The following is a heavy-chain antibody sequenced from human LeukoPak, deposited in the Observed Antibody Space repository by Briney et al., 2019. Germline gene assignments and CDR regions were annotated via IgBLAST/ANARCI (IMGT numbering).Heavy chain of an antibody. D-gene: IGHD3-22*01. Sequence: SETLSLTCTVSGGSISSYYWSWIRQPPGKGLEWIGYIYTGGSTNYNPSLKSRVTISVDTSKNQFSLKLSSVTAADTAVYYCARWASGYYAFDIWGQGTMVTVSS. CDR2: IYTGGST. CDR3: ARWASGYYAFDI. J-gene: IGHJ3*02. CDR1: GGSISSYY. V-gene: IGHV4-4*09.